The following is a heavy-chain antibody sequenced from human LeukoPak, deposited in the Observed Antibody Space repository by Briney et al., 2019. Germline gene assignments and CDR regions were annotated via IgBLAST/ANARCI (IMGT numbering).Heavy chain of an antibody. CDR2: INHIGST. J-gene: IGHJ4*02. V-gene: IGHV4-34*01. Sequence: SETLSLTCAVYGGSFNHYYWSWIRQPPGKGLEWIGEINHIGSTSYNPYLKSRVTISVDTSKNQFSLKLSSVTAADAAVYYCARGLTRGYTYGPPGYWGQGTLVAVSS. CDR1: GGSFNHYY. CDR3: ARGLTRGYTYGPPGY. D-gene: IGHD5-18*01.